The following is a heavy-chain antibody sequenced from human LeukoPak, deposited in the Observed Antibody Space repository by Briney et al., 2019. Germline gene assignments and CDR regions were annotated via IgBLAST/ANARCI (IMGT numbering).Heavy chain of an antibody. J-gene: IGHJ4*02. CDR3: ARGPQLWSINPSDY. Sequence: SETLSLTCTVSGGSISSTSYYWGWIRQPSGMGLEWIGSVYYSGNTYYNPSLKRRVTISVDTAKTQFSLKLSSVTAADTAVYYCARGPQLWSINPSDYWGQGTLVTVSS. V-gene: IGHV4-39*01. CDR2: VYYSGNT. CDR1: GGSISSTSYY. D-gene: IGHD5-18*01.